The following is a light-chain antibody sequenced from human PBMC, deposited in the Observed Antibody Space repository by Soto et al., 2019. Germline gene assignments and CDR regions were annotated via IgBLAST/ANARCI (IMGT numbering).Light chain of an antibody. J-gene: IGLJ3*02. CDR3: AAWDDSLNALV. CDR1: SSNIGSNA. V-gene: IGLV1-44*01. CDR2: TNN. Sequence: QSVLTQPPSASGTPGQRVTISCSGASSNIGSNAVNWYQQLPGAAPQLLIYTNNQRPPGVPDRFSGSKSGTSASLAITGLQSEDEADYHCAAWDDSLNALVFGGGTKLTVL.